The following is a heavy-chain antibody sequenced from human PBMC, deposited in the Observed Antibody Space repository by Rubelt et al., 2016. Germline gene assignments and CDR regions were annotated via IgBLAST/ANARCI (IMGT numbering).Heavy chain of an antibody. J-gene: IGHJ4*02. D-gene: IGHD2-21*02. CDR2: INPYNGVT. CDR1: GYTFTGYY. V-gene: IGHV1-2*02. CDR3: ARGQVVTASEPVL. Sequence: QVQLVQSGAEVKKPGASMKVSCKASGYTFTGYYIHWVRQAPGQGLEWMGWINPYNGVTNYALKFQGRVNMTRDTPIRTAYMELSRLTSDDTAVYYCARGQVVTASEPVLWGQGTLVTVSS.